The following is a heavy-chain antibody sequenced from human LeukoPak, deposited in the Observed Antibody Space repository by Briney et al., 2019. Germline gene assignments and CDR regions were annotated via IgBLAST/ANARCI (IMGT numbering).Heavy chain of an antibody. J-gene: IGHJ4*02. CDR2: ISAYNGNT. V-gene: IGHV1-18*01. Sequence: ASVKVSCKASGYTFTSYGISWVRQAPGQGLEWMGWISAYNGNTNYAQKLQGRVTMTTDTSTGTAYMELRSLRSDDTAVYYCARVNGNYYDSSGYYYFSRRRIENFDYWGQGTLVTVSS. CDR3: ARVNGNYYDSSGYYYFSRRRIENFDY. D-gene: IGHD3-22*01. CDR1: GYTFTSYG.